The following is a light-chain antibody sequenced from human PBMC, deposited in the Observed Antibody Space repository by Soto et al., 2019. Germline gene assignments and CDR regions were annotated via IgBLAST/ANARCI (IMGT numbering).Light chain of an antibody. V-gene: IGKV3-15*01. CDR2: NAS. CDR3: QQDASWTFT. J-gene: IGKJ4*01. Sequence: EILMTQSPGTLSVSPGERATLSCRASQSVSLNLAWYQQKPGQSPRLLIYNASPRATGFPARFSGTGSGTEFTLTISSLQSEDSAVYYCQQDASWTFTFGGGNKG. CDR1: QSVSLN.